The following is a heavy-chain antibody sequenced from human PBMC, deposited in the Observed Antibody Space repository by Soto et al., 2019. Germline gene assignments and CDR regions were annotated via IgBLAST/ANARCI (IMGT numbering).Heavy chain of an antibody. CDR2: INHSGST. D-gene: IGHD6-19*01. Sequence: PSETLSLTCAVYGGSFSGYYWSWIRQPPGKGLEWIGEINHSGSTNYNPSLKSRVTISVDTPKNQFSLKLSSVTAADTAVYYCARGRYSSGCSDYWGQGTLVTVSS. J-gene: IGHJ4*02. CDR1: GGSFSGYY. CDR3: ARGRYSSGCSDY. V-gene: IGHV4-34*01.